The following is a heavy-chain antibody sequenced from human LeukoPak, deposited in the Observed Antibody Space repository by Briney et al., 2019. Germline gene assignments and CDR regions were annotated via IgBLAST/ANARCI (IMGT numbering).Heavy chain of an antibody. D-gene: IGHD1-14*01. V-gene: IGHV3-9*01. CDR1: GFTFDDYA. CDR2: ISWNSGSI. J-gene: IGHJ6*02. CDR3: AKDSDENPYRGSRPGIYGMDV. Sequence: GGSLRLSCAASGFTFDDYAMHWVRQAPGKGLEWVSGISWNSGSIGYADSVKGRFTISRDNAKNSLYLQMNSLRAEDTALYYCAKDSDENPYRGSRPGIYGMDVWGQGTTVTVSS.